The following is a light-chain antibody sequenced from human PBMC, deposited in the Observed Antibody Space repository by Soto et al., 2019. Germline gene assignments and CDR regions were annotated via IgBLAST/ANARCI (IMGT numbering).Light chain of an antibody. CDR3: QQSYSSPS. Sequence: DIQLTQSPSSASASVGARVSITCRARQSISTHLNWYQQKAGKAPKLLISAASHLQGGVPSRFSGRGSGTVFTLTINSLQLDDFATYFCQQSYSSPSFGGGTKVDI. V-gene: IGKV1-39*01. J-gene: IGKJ4*01. CDR1: QSISTH. CDR2: AAS.